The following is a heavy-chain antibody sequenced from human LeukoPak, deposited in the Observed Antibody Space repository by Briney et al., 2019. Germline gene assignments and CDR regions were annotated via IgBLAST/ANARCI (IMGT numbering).Heavy chain of an antibody. CDR1: GFTFSSYA. J-gene: IGHJ4*02. CDR2: ISSNGGST. CDR3: ARVGRGAAAGFDY. D-gene: IGHD6-13*01. V-gene: IGHV3-64*01. Sequence: GGSLRLSCAASGFTFSSYAMHWVRQAPGKGLEYVSAISSNGGSTYYANSVKGRFTISRDNSKNTLYLQMGSLRAEDMAVYYCARVGRGAAAGFDYWGQGTLVTVSS.